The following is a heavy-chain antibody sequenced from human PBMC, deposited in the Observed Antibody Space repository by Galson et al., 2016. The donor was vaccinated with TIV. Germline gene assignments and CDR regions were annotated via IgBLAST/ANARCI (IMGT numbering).Heavy chain of an antibody. Sequence: SLRLSCAASGFAFSTYAMHWVRQAPGKGLEWVALISYYGSDKYYADSVKGRFTISRDNSKNKLYLQMNNLSAEDTAVYYCARCDYPATVTTYYYYGMDVWGQGTTVTVSS. CDR1: GFAFSTYA. CDR2: ISYYGSDK. D-gene: IGHD4-11*01. CDR3: ARCDYPATVTTYYYYGMDV. J-gene: IGHJ6*02. V-gene: IGHV3-30-3*01.